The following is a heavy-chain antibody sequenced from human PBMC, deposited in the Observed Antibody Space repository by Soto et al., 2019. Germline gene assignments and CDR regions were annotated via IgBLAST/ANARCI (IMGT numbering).Heavy chain of an antibody. CDR3: AKGLGPIFGVVPQGGHWFDP. Sequence: PGGSLRLSCAASGFTFSSYAMSWVRQAPGKGLEWVSAISGSGGSTYYADSVKGRFTISRDNSKNTLYLQMNSLRAEDTAVYYCAKGLGPIFGVVPQGGHWFDPWGQGTLVTVSS. J-gene: IGHJ5*02. CDR2: ISGSGGST. D-gene: IGHD3-3*01. CDR1: GFTFSSYA. V-gene: IGHV3-23*01.